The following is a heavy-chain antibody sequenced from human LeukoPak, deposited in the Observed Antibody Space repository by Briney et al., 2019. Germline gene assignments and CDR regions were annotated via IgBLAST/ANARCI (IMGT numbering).Heavy chain of an antibody. CDR3: ARLTYTYYYDSSTYSF. Sequence: KPSETLSLTCTVSGGSISSSSYYWGWIRQPPGKGLEWIGSIYYSGSTYYNPSLKSRVTISVDTSKNQFSLRLSSVTAADTAVYCCARLTYTYYYDSSTYSFWGQGTLVTVSS. V-gene: IGHV4-39*01. J-gene: IGHJ4*02. D-gene: IGHD3-22*01. CDR1: GGSISSSSYY. CDR2: IYYSGST.